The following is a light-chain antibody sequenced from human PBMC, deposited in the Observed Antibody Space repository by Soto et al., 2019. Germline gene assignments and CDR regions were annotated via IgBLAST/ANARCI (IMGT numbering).Light chain of an antibody. Sequence: IVLTQSPGTLSFSPGVRATLYCSASQSVSSSYLAWYQLNPGQAPRLLIYGASSIATGIPDRFSGSGSGTDFTLTISRLETEDFAVYVCQLYGSSRPYTFGPGTKLEMK. CDR3: QLYGSSRPYT. V-gene: IGKV3-20*01. CDR2: GAS. CDR1: QSVSSSY. J-gene: IGKJ2*01.